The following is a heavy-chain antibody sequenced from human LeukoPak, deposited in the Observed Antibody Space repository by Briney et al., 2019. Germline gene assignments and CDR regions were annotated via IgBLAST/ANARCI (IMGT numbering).Heavy chain of an antibody. D-gene: IGHD1/OR15-1a*01. CDR3: ARDPRNKGFDP. CDR1: GFTFSGYW. Sequence: GGSLRLSCAASGFTFSGYWMHWARQSPGKGLVWVSCINGDGSDTRYADSVKGRFTISRDNAKNTLYLQMDRLRAEDTSVYYCARDPRNKGFDPWGQGTLVTVSS. V-gene: IGHV3-74*01. CDR2: INGDGSDT. J-gene: IGHJ5*02.